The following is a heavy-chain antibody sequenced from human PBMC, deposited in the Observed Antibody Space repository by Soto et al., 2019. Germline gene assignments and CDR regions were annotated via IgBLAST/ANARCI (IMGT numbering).Heavy chain of an antibody. CDR2: INPSRGST. Sequence: ASVKVSCRASGYTFTGYFMHWVGQATGQGLEWMGIINPSRGSTTYAQKFQGRVTMTRDTSTSTVYMELISLRSDDTAVYYCARGGDSSGYLEYRGQGSLVTVSS. D-gene: IGHD3-22*01. CDR3: ARGGDSSGYLEY. V-gene: IGHV1-46*03. CDR1: GYTFTGYF. J-gene: IGHJ4*02.